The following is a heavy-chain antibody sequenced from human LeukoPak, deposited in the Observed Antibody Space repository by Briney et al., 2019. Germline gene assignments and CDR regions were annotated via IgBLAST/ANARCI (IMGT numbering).Heavy chain of an antibody. V-gene: IGHV3-72*01. D-gene: IGHD3-22*01. Sequence: PGGSLRLSCVGSGFTLRDYHMDWVRQAPGMGLEWVGRTRSKVRKYATEYAASVKGRFTISRDESENSVFLHLSSLTVEDTAFYYRARDGAEGDDSAFDVWGQGTMVTVSS. CDR3: ARDGAEGDDSAFDV. CDR1: GFTLRDYH. CDR2: TRSKVRKYAT. J-gene: IGHJ3*01.